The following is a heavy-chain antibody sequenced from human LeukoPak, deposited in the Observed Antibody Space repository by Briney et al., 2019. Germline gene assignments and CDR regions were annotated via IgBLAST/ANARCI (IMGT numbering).Heavy chain of an antibody. CDR1: GGSISSSNW. CDR2: IYYSGST. CDR3: ARDWEDCSGGSCYPVIDY. V-gene: IGHV4-4*02. D-gene: IGHD2-15*01. Sequence: ASGTLSLTCAVSGGSISSSNWWSWVRQPPGKGLEWIGYIYYSGSTNYNPSLKSRVTISVDTSKNQFSLKLSPVTAADTAVYYCARDWEDCSGGSCYPVIDYWGQGTLVTVSS. J-gene: IGHJ4*02.